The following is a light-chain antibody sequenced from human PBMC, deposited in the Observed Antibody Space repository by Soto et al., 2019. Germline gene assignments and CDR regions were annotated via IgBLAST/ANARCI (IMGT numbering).Light chain of an antibody. J-gene: IGLJ2*01. Sequence: QSVLTQPPSVSEAPRQRVTISCSGSSSNIGNNAVNWYQQLPGKAPKLLIYYDDLLPSGVSDRFSGSKPGTSASLVISGLQSEDEADYYCAAWDDSLNGVVFGGGTKVTVL. CDR2: YDD. CDR1: SSNIGNNA. CDR3: AAWDDSLNGVV. V-gene: IGLV1-36*01.